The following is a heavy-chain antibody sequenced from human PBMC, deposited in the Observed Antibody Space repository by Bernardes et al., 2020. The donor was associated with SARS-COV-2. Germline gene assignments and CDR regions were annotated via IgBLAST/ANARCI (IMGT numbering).Heavy chain of an antibody. D-gene: IGHD3-10*01. J-gene: IGHJ4*02. Sequence: ASVKVSCKASGYTFTSHEINWVRQAPGQGLEWLGWMNPDSGHTGSPQNSRGRITITGDTSITTAYMELSSLGPEDTAVYYCARVSSYDSVSYLYEREFWGQGNLVSDS. CDR1: GYTFTSHE. CDR2: MNPDSGHT. CDR3: ARVSSYDSVSYLYEREF. V-gene: IGHV1-8*01.